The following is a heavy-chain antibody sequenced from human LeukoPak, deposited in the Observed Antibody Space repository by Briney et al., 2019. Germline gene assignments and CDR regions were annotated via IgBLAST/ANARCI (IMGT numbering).Heavy chain of an antibody. D-gene: IGHD3-10*01. J-gene: IGHJ5*02. CDR3: ARAYMVRGYNWFDP. Sequence: PSETLSLTCTVSGGSIRSYYWSWIRQPPGKGLGGVWYIYYSGSTNYHPSLKSRVTISVATSKNQFSLKLSSLTAADTAVYYCARAYMVRGYNWFDPWGQGTLVTVSS. CDR2: IYYSGST. V-gene: IGHV4-59*01. CDR1: GGSIRSYY.